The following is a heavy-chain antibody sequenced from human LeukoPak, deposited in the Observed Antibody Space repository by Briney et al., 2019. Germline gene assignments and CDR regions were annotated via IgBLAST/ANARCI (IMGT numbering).Heavy chain of an antibody. CDR2: ISSNGGST. CDR3: LKVPNYSSGY. J-gene: IGHJ4*02. CDR1: GFTFSTYA. D-gene: IGHD6-25*01. V-gene: IGHV3-64D*09. Sequence: PGGSLRLSCSASGFTFSTYAMHWVRQAPGKGLEPVSTISSNGGSTYYADSVKGRFTISRDNSMSTLYLQMSSLTAEDTAVYYCLKVPNYSSGYWGQGTLVTVSS.